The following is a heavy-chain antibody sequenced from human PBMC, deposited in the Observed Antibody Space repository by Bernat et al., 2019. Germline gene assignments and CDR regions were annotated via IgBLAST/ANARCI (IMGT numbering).Heavy chain of an antibody. J-gene: IGHJ4*02. CDR2: ISYDGSNK. V-gene: IGHV3-30*04. CDR1: GFTFSSYA. CDR3: AKERLELLDLYYFDY. D-gene: IGHD1-7*01. Sequence: QVQLVESGGGVVQPGRSLRLSCAASGFTFSSYAMHWVRQAPGKGLEWVAVISYDGSNKYYADSVKGRFTISRDNSKNTLYLQMNSLRAEDTAVYYCAKERLELLDLYYFDYWGQGTLVTVSS.